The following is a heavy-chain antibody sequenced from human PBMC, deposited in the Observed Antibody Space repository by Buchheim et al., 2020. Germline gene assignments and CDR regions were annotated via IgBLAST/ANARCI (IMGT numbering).Heavy chain of an antibody. CDR1: GFTFSDYY. V-gene: IGHV3-11*05. CDR2: ISSSSTFT. J-gene: IGHJ3*02. CDR3: ARDSLQDSGDLDGFDI. Sequence: QVQLVESGGALVKPGGSLRLSCAASGFTFSDYYMSWIRQAPGKGLEWVSYISSSSTFTNYVDSVKGRFTISRDNAKSSLYLQMNSLRAEDTAVYFCARDSLQDSGDLDGFDIWGLGT. D-gene: IGHD4-17*01.